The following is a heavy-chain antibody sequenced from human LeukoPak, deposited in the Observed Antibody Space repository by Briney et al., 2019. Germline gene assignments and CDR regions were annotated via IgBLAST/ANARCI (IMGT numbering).Heavy chain of an antibody. Sequence: GGSLRLSCAASGFTFSNAWMSWVRQAPGRGLEWVSVISGSGSSTYYADSVKGRFTISRDNSMHTLYLQMNSLRAEDTAVYYCAKDLRGCSSTSCYGWFDPWGQGTLVTVSS. J-gene: IGHJ5*02. V-gene: IGHV3-23*01. D-gene: IGHD2-2*01. CDR1: GFTFSNAW. CDR2: ISGSGSST. CDR3: AKDLRGCSSTSCYGWFDP.